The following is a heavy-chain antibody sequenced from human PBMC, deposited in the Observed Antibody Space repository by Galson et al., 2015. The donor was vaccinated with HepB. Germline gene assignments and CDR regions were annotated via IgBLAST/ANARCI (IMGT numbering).Heavy chain of an antibody. CDR2: ISSSGRTI. D-gene: IGHD6-19*01. Sequence: SLRLSCAASGFTFSDYYMSWIRQAPGKGLEWVSYISSSGRTIYYADSVKGRFTISMDHAKNTLYLQMNSLRAEYTAVDYCARDRGYSSGGNWGQGTLGTVSS. CDR1: GFTFSDYY. CDR3: ARDRGYSSGGN. V-gene: IGHV3-11*01. J-gene: IGHJ4*02.